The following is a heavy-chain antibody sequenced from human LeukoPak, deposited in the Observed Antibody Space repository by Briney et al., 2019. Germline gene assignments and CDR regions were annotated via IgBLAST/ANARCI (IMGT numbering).Heavy chain of an antibody. D-gene: IGHD3-10*01. J-gene: IGHJ4*02. CDR1: GGSISSYY. V-gene: IGHV4-59*12. Sequence: SETLSLTCIVSGGSISSYYWSWIRQPPGKGLEWIGYIYYTGSTNYNPSLKSRVTISVDTSKNQFSLKLRSVTAADTAAYYCVVLFRRGSGSYYIDYWGQGTLVTVSS. CDR3: VVLFRRGSGSYYIDY. CDR2: IYYTGST.